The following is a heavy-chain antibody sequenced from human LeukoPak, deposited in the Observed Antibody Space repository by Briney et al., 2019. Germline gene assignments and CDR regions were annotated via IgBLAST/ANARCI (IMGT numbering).Heavy chain of an antibody. CDR3: ARAISSSGGGNDFDY. CDR2: INPNSGGT. CDR1: GYTFTGYY. J-gene: IGHJ4*02. Sequence: ASVKVSCKASGYTFTGYYMHWVRQAPGRGLEWMGWINPNSGGTNYAQKFQGRVTMTRDTSISTAYMELSRLRSDDTAVYYCARAISSSGGGNDFDYWGQGTLVTVSS. V-gene: IGHV1-2*02. D-gene: IGHD6-13*01.